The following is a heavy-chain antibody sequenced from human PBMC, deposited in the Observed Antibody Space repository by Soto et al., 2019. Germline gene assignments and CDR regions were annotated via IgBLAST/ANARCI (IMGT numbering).Heavy chain of an antibody. CDR2: ISGSGDST. D-gene: IGHD3-9*01. J-gene: IGHJ4*02. V-gene: IGHV3-23*01. Sequence: GSLRLSCAASGFTFSSHAMNWVRQAPGKGLEWVSVISGSGDSTYYRDSVKGRFTISRDNSKSTLYLQMNSLRAEDTAVYYCARDLRKLRYFDYWGQGTLVTVSS. CDR3: ARDLRKLRYFDY. CDR1: GFTFSSHA.